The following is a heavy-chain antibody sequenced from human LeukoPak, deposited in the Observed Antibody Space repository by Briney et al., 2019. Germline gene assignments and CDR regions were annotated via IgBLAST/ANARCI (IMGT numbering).Heavy chain of an antibody. CDR1: EFSVSNYY. V-gene: IGHV3-53*01. CDR2: IYISGRT. Sequence: GGSLRLSCAVSEFSVSNYYMNWVRQPPGKGLEWVSIIYISGRTNYADSVKGRFTISRDISKNTVYLQMSSLRAEDTAVYYCARGTPRCGGDCYPIDSWGQGTLVTVSS. CDR3: ARGTPRCGGDCYPIDS. D-gene: IGHD2-21*02. J-gene: IGHJ4*02.